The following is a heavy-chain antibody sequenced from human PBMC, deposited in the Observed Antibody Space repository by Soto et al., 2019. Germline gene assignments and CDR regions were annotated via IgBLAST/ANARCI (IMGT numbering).Heavy chain of an antibody. D-gene: IGHD5-18*01. J-gene: IGHJ4*02. V-gene: IGHV3-15*01. CDR1: ELTLTNAW. Sequence: EVRLEESGGGLVKPGGSLRLSCVASELTLTNAWMSWVRQAPGKGLEWVGRIKSKTEGGTPDYAAPVKGRFTLSRDDSKNTLYLQMNSLMTEDTAVYYCTNLIRGFSYSPYGGQGPLVTVSS. CDR2: IKSKTEGGTP. CDR3: TNLIRGFSYSPY.